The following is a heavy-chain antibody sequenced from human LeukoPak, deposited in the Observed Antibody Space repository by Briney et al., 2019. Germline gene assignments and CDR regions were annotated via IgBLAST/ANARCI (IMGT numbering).Heavy chain of an antibody. CDR1: GYTFTTYG. J-gene: IGHJ3*02. Sequence: ASVKVSCKASGYTFTTYGISWVRQAPGQGLEWMGWISAYNGNTNYAQNLQGRLTMTTDTSTSTGYMELRSLGSDDTAVYYCARTTYYYGSGSYFHDAFDIWGQGTMVTVSS. CDR3: ARTTYYYGSGSYFHDAFDI. V-gene: IGHV1-18*01. D-gene: IGHD3-10*01. CDR2: ISAYNGNT.